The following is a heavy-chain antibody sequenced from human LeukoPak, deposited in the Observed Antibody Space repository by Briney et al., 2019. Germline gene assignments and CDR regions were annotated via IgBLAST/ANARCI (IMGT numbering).Heavy chain of an antibody. CDR1: GFTFRSYS. D-gene: IGHD5-12*01. CDR3: ARVNRGYDY. CDR2: IDGDGDKT. V-gene: IGHV3-64*02. Sequence: GGSLRLSCAASGFTFRSYSMHWVRQAPGKGLEYVSAIDGDGDKTLYADSVKGRFTISRDNSKNTLSLQMGSLRPEDMAVYYCARVNRGYDYWGQGTLVTVSS. J-gene: IGHJ4*02.